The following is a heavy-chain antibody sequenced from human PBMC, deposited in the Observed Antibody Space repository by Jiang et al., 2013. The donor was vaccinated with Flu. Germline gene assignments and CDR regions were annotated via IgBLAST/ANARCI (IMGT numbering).Heavy chain of an antibody. Sequence: QLVESGAEVKKPGASVKVSCKASGYTFTSYDINWVRQATGQGLEWMGWMNPNSGNTGYAQKFQGRVTMTRNTSISTAYMELSSLRSEDTAVYYCARGHCSGGSCYFKGPGDYWGQGTLVTVSS. J-gene: IGHJ4*02. D-gene: IGHD2-15*01. CDR3: ARGHCSGGSCYFKGPGDY. CDR1: GYTFTSYD. V-gene: IGHV1-8*01. CDR2: MNPNSGNT.